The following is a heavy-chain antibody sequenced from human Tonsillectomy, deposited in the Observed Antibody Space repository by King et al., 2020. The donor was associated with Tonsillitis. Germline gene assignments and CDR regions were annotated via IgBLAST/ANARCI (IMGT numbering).Heavy chain of an antibody. CDR2: ISSGSSSI. V-gene: IGHV3-21*01. CDR3: ARDLYCGMDV. Sequence: GGGRGGPGGARGLSGGASGFTSTAYRMNGVRQAPGQGREWVSSISSGSSSIYSADSLRGRFTISRDNAKNSLYLQMNSLRAEDTAVYYCARDLYCGMDVWGQGTTVTVSS. J-gene: IGHJ6*02. CDR1: GFTSTAYR.